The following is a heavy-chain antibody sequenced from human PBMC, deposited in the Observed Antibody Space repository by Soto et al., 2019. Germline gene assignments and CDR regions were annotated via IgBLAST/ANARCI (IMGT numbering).Heavy chain of an antibody. Sequence: GGSLRLSCAASGFTFSNFAMSWVRQAPGKGLEWVSAISRSGGTTYYADSVKGRFTISRDNSKNTLYLQMNGLRVEDTAEYYCAKDRESTGWYSFDHWGQGTLVTVSS. J-gene: IGHJ4*02. V-gene: IGHV3-23*01. CDR1: GFTFSNFA. CDR2: ISRSGGTT. CDR3: AKDRESTGWYSFDH. D-gene: IGHD6-19*01.